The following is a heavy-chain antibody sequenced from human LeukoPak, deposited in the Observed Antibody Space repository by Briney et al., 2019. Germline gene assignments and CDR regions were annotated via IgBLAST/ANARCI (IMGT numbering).Heavy chain of an antibody. CDR1: GYSISSGYY. V-gene: IGHV4-38-2*02. CDR3: ARVGKLLWFGELTPFNWFDP. CDR2: IYHSGST. J-gene: IGHJ5*02. D-gene: IGHD3-10*01. Sequence: SETLSLTCTVSGYSISSGYYWGWIRQPPGKGLEWIGSIYHSGSTYYNPSLKSRVTISVDTSKNQFSLKLSSVTAADTAVYYCARVGKLLWFGELTPFNWFDPWGQGTLVTVSS.